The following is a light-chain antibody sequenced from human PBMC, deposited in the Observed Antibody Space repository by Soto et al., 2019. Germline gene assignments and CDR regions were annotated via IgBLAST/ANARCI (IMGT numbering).Light chain of an antibody. CDR3: LQNYNYPLT. Sequence: AIQMTQSPSSLSASVGDRVTITCRASQGIRNDLDWFQQKPGKAPKLLIYAASNLQSGVPAGFSGSGSGTDFTLTISSLQPEDFATYYCLQNYNYPLTFGGGTKVEIK. J-gene: IGKJ4*01. V-gene: IGKV1-6*01. CDR2: AAS. CDR1: QGIRND.